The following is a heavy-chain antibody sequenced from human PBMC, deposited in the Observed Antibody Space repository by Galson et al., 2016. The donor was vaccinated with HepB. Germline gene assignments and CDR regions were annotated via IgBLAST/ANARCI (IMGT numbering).Heavy chain of an antibody. CDR1: GFSVSSTY. CDR3: VRDSAAAWGFFDH. Sequence: SLRLSCAVSGFSVSSTYMTWVRQAPGKGLEWVSFIYAGGSTYYGDFVKGRFTISRDNSKNTLYLQMNSLRVEDTAVYYCVRDSAAAWGFFDHWGQGSLVTVSS. CDR2: IYAGGST. D-gene: IGHD6-13*01. V-gene: IGHV3-53*01. J-gene: IGHJ4*02.